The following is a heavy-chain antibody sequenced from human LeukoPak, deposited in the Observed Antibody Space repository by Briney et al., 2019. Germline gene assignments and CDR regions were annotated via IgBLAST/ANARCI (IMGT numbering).Heavy chain of an antibody. D-gene: IGHD2-2*01. CDR3: AKDLYCSSTSCYELYYYYGMDV. Sequence: GGSLRLSCVASGFAFNKYAMHWVRQAPGKGLEWVAVISYDGSNKYYADSVKGRFTISRDNSKNTLYLQMNSLRAEDTAVYYCAKDLYCSSTSCYELYYYYGMDVWGQGTTVTVSS. V-gene: IGHV3-30*18. J-gene: IGHJ6*02. CDR1: GFAFNKYA. CDR2: ISYDGSNK.